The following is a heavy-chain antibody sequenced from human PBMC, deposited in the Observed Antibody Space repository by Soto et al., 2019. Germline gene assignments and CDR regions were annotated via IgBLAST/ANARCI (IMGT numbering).Heavy chain of an antibody. CDR2: IWYDGSNK. Sequence: PGGSLRLSCAASGFTFSSYGMHWVRQAPGKGLEWVAVIWYDGSNKYYADSVKGRFTISRDNSKNTLYLQMNSLRAEDTAVYYCARDRRWLSHPELDAFDIWGQGTMVTVSS. CDR3: ARDRRWLSHPELDAFDI. J-gene: IGHJ3*02. D-gene: IGHD6-19*01. CDR1: GFTFSSYG. V-gene: IGHV3-33*01.